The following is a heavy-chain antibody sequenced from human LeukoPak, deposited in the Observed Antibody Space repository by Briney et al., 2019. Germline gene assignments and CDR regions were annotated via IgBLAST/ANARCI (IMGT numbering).Heavy chain of an antibody. CDR1: GFTFRSFA. D-gene: IGHD3-3*01. Sequence: GGSLRLSCAASGFTFRSFAVTWVRQALGKGLEWVSVISGSGDSTYYADSVKGRFTISRDNSKNTLYLQMNSLRAEDTAIYYCTKGSVLTIFGMAWHAFDIWGQGTMVTVSP. CDR2: ISGSGDST. CDR3: TKGSVLTIFGMAWHAFDI. V-gene: IGHV3-23*01. J-gene: IGHJ3*02.